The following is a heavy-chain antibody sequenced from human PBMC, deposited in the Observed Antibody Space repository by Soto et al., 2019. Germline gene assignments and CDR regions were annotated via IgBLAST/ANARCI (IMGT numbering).Heavy chain of an antibody. CDR1: GGTLNNYA. CDR2: IIPIFGTT. J-gene: IGHJ2*01. CDR3: ARRGESCGGGCYSHWFFDL. V-gene: IGHV1-69*01. Sequence: QVQLVQSGAEVKKPGSSVNVSCKASGGTLNNYAISWVRQAPGQGLEWMGGIIPIFGTTNYAQKFKGRVTITADESTNTAYMELSSLTPDDTAIYYCARRGESCGGGCYSHWFFDLWGRGTLVSVTS. D-gene: IGHD2-21*02.